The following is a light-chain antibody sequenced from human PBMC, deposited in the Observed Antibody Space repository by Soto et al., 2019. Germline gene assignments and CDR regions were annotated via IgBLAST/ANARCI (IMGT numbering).Light chain of an antibody. CDR2: DAS. CDR3: QQRNNWPLT. CDR1: RSISGK. V-gene: IGKV3-11*01. J-gene: IGKJ4*02. Sequence: IGMTQYPATLSLSPGERATLSCRASRSISGKLAWYQHRPGQAPRLLRYDASSRATGIPARFSGSGSGTDFTLTIISLEPEEFAVYYVQQRNNWPLTFGGGTKVDIK.